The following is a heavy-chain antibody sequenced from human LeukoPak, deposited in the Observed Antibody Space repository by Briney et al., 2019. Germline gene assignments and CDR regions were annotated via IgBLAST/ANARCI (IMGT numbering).Heavy chain of an antibody. Sequence: GASVKVSCKASGYTLTSYDINWVRQATGQGLECMGWRNPNSGNTGYAQKFQGRVTMTRTTSRSTAYMELSSLISEDTAVYYCAKNGYYYDSSGYYIGRAFDIWGQGTMVSVSS. CDR3: AKNGYYYDSSGYYIGRAFDI. CDR1: GYTLTSYD. V-gene: IGHV1-8*01. D-gene: IGHD3-22*01. J-gene: IGHJ3*02. CDR2: RNPNSGNT.